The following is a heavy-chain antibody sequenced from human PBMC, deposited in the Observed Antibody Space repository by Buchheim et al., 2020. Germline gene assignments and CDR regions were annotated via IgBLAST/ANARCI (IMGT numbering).Heavy chain of an antibody. Sequence: QVQLVESGGGVVQPGRSLRLSCAASGFTFSSYAMHWVRQAPGKGLEWVAVISYDGSNKYYADSVKGRFTISRDNSKNTLYLQMNSLRAEDTAVYYCTTGKSAMVAWGYYWGQGTL. CDR3: TTGKSAMVAWGYY. CDR2: ISYDGSNK. J-gene: IGHJ4*02. D-gene: IGHD5-18*01. CDR1: GFTFSSYA. V-gene: IGHV3-30-3*01.